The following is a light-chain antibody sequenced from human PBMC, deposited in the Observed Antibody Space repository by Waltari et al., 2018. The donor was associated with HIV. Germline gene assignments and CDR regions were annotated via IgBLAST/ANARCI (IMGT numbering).Light chain of an antibody. V-gene: IGKV1-NL1*01. Sequence: DIHMTQSPSSLSASVGDRVTITCRASQGISDSLAWYQQKPGKAPKLLLYAASRLESGVPSRFSGSGSGTDYTLTISSLQPEDFATYYGQQYYSTPPKTFGQGTKVEIK. CDR1: QGISDS. CDR2: AAS. J-gene: IGKJ1*01. CDR3: QQYYSTPPKT.